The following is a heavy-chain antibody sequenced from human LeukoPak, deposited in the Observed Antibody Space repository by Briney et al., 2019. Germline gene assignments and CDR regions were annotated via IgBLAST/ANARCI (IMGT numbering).Heavy chain of an antibody. D-gene: IGHD3-3*01. CDR3: ARGADKDLWSGYFPLDY. CDR2: INGYTGKT. V-gene: IGHV1-18*01. J-gene: IGHJ4*02. Sequence: GASVKVSCKASGYSITSYGFSWVRQAPGQGLEWMGRINGYTGKTNYAQKLQGRVTMTTDTSTSTAYMELTSLRSDDTAVYYCARGADKDLWSGYFPLDYWGQGTLVTVSS. CDR1: GYSITSYG.